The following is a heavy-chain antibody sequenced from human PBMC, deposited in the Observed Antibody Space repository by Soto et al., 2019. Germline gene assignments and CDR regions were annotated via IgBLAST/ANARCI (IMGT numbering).Heavy chain of an antibody. Sequence: LRLSCAASGFTFSSYAMHWVRQAPGKGLEWVAVISYDGSNKYYADPVKGRFTISRDNSKNTLYLQMNSLRAEDTAVYYCARASSSYYYDSSGYYLYYYGMDVWGHGTTVTVSS. V-gene: IGHV3-30-3*01. CDR2: ISYDGSNK. CDR1: GFTFSSYA. CDR3: ARASSSYYYDSSGYYLYYYGMDV. D-gene: IGHD3-22*01. J-gene: IGHJ6*02.